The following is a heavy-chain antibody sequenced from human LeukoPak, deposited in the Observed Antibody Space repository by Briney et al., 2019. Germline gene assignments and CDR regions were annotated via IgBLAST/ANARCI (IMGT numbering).Heavy chain of an antibody. V-gene: IGHV1-2*06. J-gene: IGHJ4*02. D-gene: IGHD1-14*01. CDR1: GYTFTSYY. CDR3: ARSTAAGSWVDY. CDR2: INPNSGGT. Sequence: ASVKVSCKASGYTFTSYYMHWVRQAPGQGLEWMGRINPNSGGTNYAQKFQGRVTMTRDTSISTAYMELSRLRSDDTAVYYCARSTAAGSWVDYWGQGTLVTVSS.